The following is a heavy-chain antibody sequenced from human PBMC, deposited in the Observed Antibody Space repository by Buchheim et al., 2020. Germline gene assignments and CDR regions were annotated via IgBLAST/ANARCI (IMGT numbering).Heavy chain of an antibody. D-gene: IGHD3-3*01. J-gene: IGHJ5*02. CDR3: ARDIDFWSGNWFDP. CDR2: IYTSGST. V-gene: IGHV4-61*02. CDR1: GGSISSGSYY. Sequence: QVQLQESGPGLVKPSQTLSLTCTVSGGSISSGSYYWSWIRQPAGKGLEWIGRIYTSGSTNYNPSLKSRVTISVDTSKNQFSLKLSSVTAADTAVYYCARDIDFWSGNWFDPWGQGTL.